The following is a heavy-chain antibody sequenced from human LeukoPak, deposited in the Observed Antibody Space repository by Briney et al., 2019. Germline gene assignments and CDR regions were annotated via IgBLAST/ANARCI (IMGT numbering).Heavy chain of an antibody. Sequence: GGSLRLSCAASGFTFSSYGMHWVREGPGKGLEWVAVISYDGSNKYYADSVKGRFTISRDNSKNTLYLQMNSLRAEDTAVYYCAKESYGDLYFDYWGQGTLVTVSS. CDR3: AKESYGDLYFDY. J-gene: IGHJ4*02. D-gene: IGHD4-17*01. V-gene: IGHV3-30*18. CDR1: GFTFSSYG. CDR2: ISYDGSNK.